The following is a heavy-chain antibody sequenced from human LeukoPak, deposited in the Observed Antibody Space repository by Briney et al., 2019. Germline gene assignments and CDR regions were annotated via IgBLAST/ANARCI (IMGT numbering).Heavy chain of an antibody. J-gene: IGHJ4*02. CDR1: GGSISSGSYY. V-gene: IGHV4-61*02. D-gene: IGHD2-15*01. Sequence: SETLSLTCTVSGGSISSGSYYWSWIRQPAGKGLEWIGRIYTSGSTNYNPSLKSRVTISVDTSKNQFSLKLSSVTAADTAVYYCARELVAASHFFDYWGQGTLVTVSS. CDR2: IYTSGST. CDR3: ARELVAASHFFDY.